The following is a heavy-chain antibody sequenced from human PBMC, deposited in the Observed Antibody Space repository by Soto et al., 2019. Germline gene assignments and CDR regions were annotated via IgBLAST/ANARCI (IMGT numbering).Heavy chain of an antibody. CDR3: ARTDYGSGLPDY. J-gene: IGHJ4*02. CDR1: GGSINSDRYY. V-gene: IGHV4-31*03. Sequence: PSETLSLTCTVSGGSINSDRYYWSWIRQHPGKHLEWIGYIYYSGSTYYSPSLKSRITISVDTSMNHFSLRLTSVTAADTAIYYCARTDYGSGLPDYWGQGTLVTVSS. D-gene: IGHD3-10*01. CDR2: IYYSGST.